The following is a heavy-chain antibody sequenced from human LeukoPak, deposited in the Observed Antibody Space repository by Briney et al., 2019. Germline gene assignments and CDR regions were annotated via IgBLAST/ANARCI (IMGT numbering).Heavy chain of an antibody. J-gene: IGHJ4*02. CDR2: IYSGGST. CDR3: ARSLYGDYVYFDY. D-gene: IGHD4-17*01. CDR1: GFTVSTNY. Sequence: GGSLRLSCAASGFTVSTNYMSWVRQAPGKGLEWVSIIYSGGSTYYADSVKGRFTISRDNSKNTLYLQMNSLRAEDTAVYYCARSLYGDYVYFDYWGQGALVTVSS. V-gene: IGHV3-66*01.